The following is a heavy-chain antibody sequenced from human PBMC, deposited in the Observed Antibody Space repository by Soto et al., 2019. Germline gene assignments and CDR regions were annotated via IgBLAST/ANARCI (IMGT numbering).Heavy chain of an antibody. D-gene: IGHD5-18*01. V-gene: IGHV4-39*01. CDR1: GGSISSSSYY. CDR2: IYFGGST. Sequence: QLQLQESGPGLVKPSETLSLTCTVSGGSISSSSYYWGWIRQPPGKGLEWIGSIYFGGSTYYNPSLRSRVTMSVDTSKRQFSVRLSSVTAADTAVYYCARHRDHSYGFLGYWGQGTLVTVSS. CDR3: ARHRDHSYGFLGY. J-gene: IGHJ4*02.